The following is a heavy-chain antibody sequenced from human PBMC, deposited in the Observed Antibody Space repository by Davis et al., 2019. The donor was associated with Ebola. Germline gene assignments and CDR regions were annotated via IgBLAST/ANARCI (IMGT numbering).Heavy chain of an antibody. Sequence: PSETLSLTCTVSGGSISSYYWSWIRQPAGKGLEWIGRIYSSGSTKYNSSLKSRVTMSVDTSKNQFSLKLSSVTAADTAVYYCARDLQQRITIFGVVNYYYYMDVWGKGTTVTVSS. CDR2: IYSSGST. CDR1: GGSISSYY. CDR3: ARDLQQRITIFGVVNYYYYMDV. V-gene: IGHV4-4*07. J-gene: IGHJ6*03. D-gene: IGHD3-3*01.